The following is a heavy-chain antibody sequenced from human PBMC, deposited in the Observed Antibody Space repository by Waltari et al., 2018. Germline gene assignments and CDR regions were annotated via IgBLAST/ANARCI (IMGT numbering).Heavy chain of an antibody. D-gene: IGHD2-2*01. Sequence: QVQLQESGPGLVKPSETLSLTCTVSGGSISSYYWSWIQQPPGKGLEWIGYIYYSGSTNYNPSLKSRVTISVDTSKNQFSLKLSSVTAADTAVYYCAKDSLSCSSTSCTGMDVWGKGTTVTVSS. J-gene: IGHJ6*03. CDR2: IYYSGST. CDR3: AKDSLSCSSTSCTGMDV. V-gene: IGHV4-59*01. CDR1: GGSISSYY.